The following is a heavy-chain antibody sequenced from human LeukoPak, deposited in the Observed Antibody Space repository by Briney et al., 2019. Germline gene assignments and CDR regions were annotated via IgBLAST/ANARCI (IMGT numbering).Heavy chain of an antibody. Sequence: ASVKVSCKASGYTFTGYYMHWVRQAPGQGLEWMGWINPNSGGTNYAQKFQGRVTMTRDTSISTAYMELSRLRSDDTAVYYCARSAQIAVAGGVLGNWGQGTLVTVSS. CDR1: GYTFTGYY. CDR3: ARSAQIAVAGGVLGN. D-gene: IGHD6-19*01. CDR2: INPNSGGT. J-gene: IGHJ4*02. V-gene: IGHV1-2*02.